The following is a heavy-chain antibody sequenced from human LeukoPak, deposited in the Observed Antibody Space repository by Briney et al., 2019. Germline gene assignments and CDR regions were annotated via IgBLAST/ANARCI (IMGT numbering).Heavy chain of an antibody. D-gene: IGHD6-19*01. CDR2: INTNTGNP. Sequence: ASVKVSCKASGYTFTSYAMNWVRQAPGQGLEWMGWINTNTGNPTYAQGFTGRFVFSLDTSVSTAYLQISSLKAEDTAVYYCARATYSSGWYVQLRRRRGCWFDPWGQGTLVTVSS. V-gene: IGHV7-4-1*02. CDR3: ARATYSSGWYVQLRRRRGCWFDP. J-gene: IGHJ5*02. CDR1: GYTFTSYA.